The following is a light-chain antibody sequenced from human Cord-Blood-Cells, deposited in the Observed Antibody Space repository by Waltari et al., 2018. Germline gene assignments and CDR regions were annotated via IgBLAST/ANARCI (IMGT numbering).Light chain of an antibody. Sequence: IQMTKHPSSLSASVGDRVNITCRASQGISNYLAWYQQKPGKVPKLLIYAASTLQSGVPSRFSGSGSGTDFTLTISSLQPEDVATYYCQKYNSAPRTFGQGTKVEIK. CDR2: AAS. V-gene: IGKV1-27*01. J-gene: IGKJ1*01. CDR3: QKYNSAPRT. CDR1: QGISNY.